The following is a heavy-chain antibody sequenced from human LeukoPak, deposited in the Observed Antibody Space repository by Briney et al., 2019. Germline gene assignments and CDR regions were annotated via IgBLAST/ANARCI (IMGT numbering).Heavy chain of an antibody. J-gene: IGHJ3*02. CDR2: IIPIFGTA. CDR3: ARDVDSSGYYYGEHAFDI. V-gene: IGHV1-69*05. D-gene: IGHD3-22*01. CDR1: RGTFSSYA. Sequence: SVKVSCKATRGTFSSYAISWVRQAPGQGLEWLGRIIPIFGTANYAQKFQGRVTITTDESTSTAYMELSSLRSEGTAVYYCARDVDSSGYYYGEHAFDIWGQGTMVTVSS.